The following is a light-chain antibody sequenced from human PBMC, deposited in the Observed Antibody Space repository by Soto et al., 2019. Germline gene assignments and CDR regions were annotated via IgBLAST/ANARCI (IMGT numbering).Light chain of an antibody. V-gene: IGKV1-33*01. CDR2: AAS. CDR3: QQYDNPPYT. J-gene: IGKJ2*01. Sequence: DIQMTKSPSSLSASVGDRVTITCQASQDMSNYLNWYQQKPGKAPKLLIYAASNLETGVPSRFSGKGSRTDFTFTISSLQPEDIATYYCQQYDNPPYTCGQGTKLEIK. CDR1: QDMSNY.